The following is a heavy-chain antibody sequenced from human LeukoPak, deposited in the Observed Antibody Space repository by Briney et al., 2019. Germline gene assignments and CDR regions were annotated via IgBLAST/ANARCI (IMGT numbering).Heavy chain of an antibody. CDR3: ARGLARTSMVTRGGVRFDY. Sequence: ASVKVSCKASGYIITSYYMHWVRQAPGQGLEWMGWMNPNSGNTGYAQKFQGRVTMTRNTSISTAYMELSSLRSEDTAVYYCARGLARTSMVTRGGVRFDYWGQGTLVTVSS. J-gene: IGHJ4*02. V-gene: IGHV1-8*02. CDR1: GYIITSYY. CDR2: MNPNSGNT. D-gene: IGHD5-18*01.